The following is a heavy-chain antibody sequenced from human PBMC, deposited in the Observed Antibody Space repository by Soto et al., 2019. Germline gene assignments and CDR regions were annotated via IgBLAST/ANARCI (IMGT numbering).Heavy chain of an antibody. Sequence: QVQLVQSGAEVKKPGASVKVSCKASGYTFTGYYMHWVRQAPGQGLEWMGWINPNSGGTNYAQKFQGWVTMTRDTSISTAYMELSRLRSDDTAVYYCARTRVPEWHADAFDIWGQGTMVTVSS. CDR3: ARTRVPEWHADAFDI. D-gene: IGHD3-3*01. V-gene: IGHV1-2*04. CDR2: INPNSGGT. J-gene: IGHJ3*02. CDR1: GYTFTGYY.